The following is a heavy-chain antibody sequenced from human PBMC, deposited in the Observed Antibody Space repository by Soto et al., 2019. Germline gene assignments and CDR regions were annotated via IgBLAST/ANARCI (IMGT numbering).Heavy chain of an antibody. V-gene: IGHV4-31*03. CDR1: NASITSSGYY. J-gene: IGHJ4*02. D-gene: IGHD1-26*01. CDR2: IDHSGST. CDR3: ARMSGTYYVPDY. Sequence: QVQLQESGPRLVEASQTLSLTCTVSNASITSSGYYWSWVRQPPGKRLEWIGYIDHSGSTFYSPSLQSRLTMSVDTSKNQFSLTWRSVTAADTAVYHCARMSGTYYVPDYWGQGTLVTVSS.